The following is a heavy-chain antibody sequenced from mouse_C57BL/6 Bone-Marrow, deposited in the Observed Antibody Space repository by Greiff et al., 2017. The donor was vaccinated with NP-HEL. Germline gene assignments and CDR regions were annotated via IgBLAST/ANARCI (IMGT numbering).Heavy chain of an antibody. CDR3: ARSDSSGYYAMDY. CDR2: ISYDGSN. J-gene: IGHJ4*01. Sequence: EVQRVESGPGLVKPSQSLSLTCSVTGYSITSGYYWNWIRQFPGNKLEWMGYISYDGSNNYNPSLKNRISITRDTSNNQFFLKLNSVTTEDTATYYCARSDSSGYYAMDYWGQGTSVTVSS. D-gene: IGHD3-2*02. V-gene: IGHV3-6*01. CDR1: GYSITSGYY.